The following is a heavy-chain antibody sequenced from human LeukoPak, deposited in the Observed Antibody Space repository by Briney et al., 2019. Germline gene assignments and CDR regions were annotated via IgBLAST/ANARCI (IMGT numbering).Heavy chain of an antibody. D-gene: IGHD6-13*01. CDR1: GFIFDDYT. V-gene: IGHV3-43*01. CDR3: AKVFYSDSYFDS. Sequence: GGSLRLSCATSGFIFDDYTMHWVRQVPEKGLEWVSLTTWDGETTHYADSVRGRFTISRDNSKNSLYLQMNSLRTEDTAVYYCAKVFYSDSYFDSWGQGTLVIVSS. J-gene: IGHJ4*02. CDR2: TTWDGETT.